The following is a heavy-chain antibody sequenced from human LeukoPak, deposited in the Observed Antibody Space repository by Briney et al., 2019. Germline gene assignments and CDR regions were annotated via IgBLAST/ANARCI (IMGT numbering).Heavy chain of an antibody. CDR2: IRYDGSNK. J-gene: IGHJ6*03. Sequence: GGSLTLSCAASGFSFSSYGMHWVRHPPGNGLGWVAFIRYDGSNKYYADTVNGRFTISRDNSTNTLYLQLNSLRAEDTAVYYCAKDSSGWAFGSASYMDFWGKGTTVTISS. CDR3: AKDSSGWAFGSASYMDF. V-gene: IGHV3-30*02. CDR1: GFSFSSYG. D-gene: IGHD6-19*01.